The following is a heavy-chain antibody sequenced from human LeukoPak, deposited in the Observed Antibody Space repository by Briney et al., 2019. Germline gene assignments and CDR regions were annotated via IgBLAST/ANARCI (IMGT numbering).Heavy chain of an antibody. Sequence: GGSLRLSCAASGFTFSSYSMNWVRQAPGKGLEWVSSISSSSSYIYYADSVKGRFTISRDNAKNSLYLQMNSLRAEDTAVYYCAAANWGSPDAFDIWGQGTMVTVSS. D-gene: IGHD7-27*01. V-gene: IGHV3-21*01. CDR2: ISSSSSYI. J-gene: IGHJ3*02. CDR1: GFTFSSYS. CDR3: AAANWGSPDAFDI.